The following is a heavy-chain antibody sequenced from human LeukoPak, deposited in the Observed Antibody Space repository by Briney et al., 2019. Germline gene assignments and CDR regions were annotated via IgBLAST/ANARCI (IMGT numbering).Heavy chain of an antibody. V-gene: IGHV3-30*18. CDR3: AKGFRGIAVAATAFDI. Sequence: GGSLRLSCAASGFTFSSYGMHWVRQAPGKGLEWVAVISYDGSNKYYADSVKGRFTISRDNSKNTLYLQMNSLRAEDTAVYYCAKGFRGIAVAATAFDIWGQGTMVTVSS. D-gene: IGHD6-19*01. CDR1: GFTFSSYG. J-gene: IGHJ3*02. CDR2: ISYDGSNK.